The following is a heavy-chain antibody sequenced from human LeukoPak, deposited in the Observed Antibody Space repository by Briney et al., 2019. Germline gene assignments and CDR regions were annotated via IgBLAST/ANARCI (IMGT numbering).Heavy chain of an antibody. Sequence: PSETLSLTCTVSGYSISSGYYWGWIRQPPGKGLEWIGSIYHSGSTYYNPSLKSRVTISVDTSKNQFSLKLSSVTAADTAVYYCARHNRITMIVVDPYYFDYWGQGTLVTVPS. J-gene: IGHJ4*02. V-gene: IGHV4-38-2*02. D-gene: IGHD3-22*01. CDR3: ARHNRITMIVVDPYYFDY. CDR2: IYHSGST. CDR1: GYSISSGYY.